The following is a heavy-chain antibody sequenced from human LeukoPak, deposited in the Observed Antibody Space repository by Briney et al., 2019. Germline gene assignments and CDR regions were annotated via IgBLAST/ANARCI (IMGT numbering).Heavy chain of an antibody. CDR3: ARGYKPASGKDGAFDI. J-gene: IGHJ3*02. CDR2: VYSSGST. D-gene: IGHD6-13*01. CDR1: GYSISSGYY. V-gene: IGHV4-38-2*02. Sequence: SETLSLTCTVSGYSISSGYYWGWIRQPAGKGLEWIGRVYSSGSTDYNPSLKSRVSMSVDTSRNQFSLRLSSMTAADTALYYCARGYKPASGKDGAFDIWGQGTMVTVSS.